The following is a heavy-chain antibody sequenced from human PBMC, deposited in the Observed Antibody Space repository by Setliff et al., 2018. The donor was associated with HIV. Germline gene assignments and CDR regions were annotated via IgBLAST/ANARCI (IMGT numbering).Heavy chain of an antibody. D-gene: IGHD6-19*01. J-gene: IGHJ4*02. CDR2: INSDGSST. CDR1: GFTFSSYW. Sequence: HPGGSLRLSCTASGFTFSSYWMHWVRQAPGKGLVWVSRINSDGSSTSYADSVKGQFTISRDNSKSTLFLQMSTLRTEDTAVYYCAREIGDGSGWFGRYFDYWGQGTLVTVSS. V-gene: IGHV3-74*01. CDR3: AREIGDGSGWFGRYFDY.